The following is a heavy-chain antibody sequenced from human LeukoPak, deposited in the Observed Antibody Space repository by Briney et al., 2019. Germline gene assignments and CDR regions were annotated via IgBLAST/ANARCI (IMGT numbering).Heavy chain of an antibody. Sequence: GASVKVSCKASGGTFSNYAIGWVRQAPGQGLEWMGWMNPNSGNTGYAQKFQGRVTMTRDTSISTAYMELSSLRSEDTAVYYCARGRLYGSGILGYWGQGTLVTVSS. CDR3: ARGRLYGSGILGY. J-gene: IGHJ4*02. D-gene: IGHD3-10*01. CDR2: MNPNSGNT. CDR1: GGTFSNYA. V-gene: IGHV1-8*02.